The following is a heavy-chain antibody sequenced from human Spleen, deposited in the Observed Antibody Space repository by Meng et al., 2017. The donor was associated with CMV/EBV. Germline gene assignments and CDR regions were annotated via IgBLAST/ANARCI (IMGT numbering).Heavy chain of an antibody. V-gene: IGHV4-59*01. J-gene: IGHJ6*02. CDR2: INYRGST. CDR3: ARANYEILTGNYAMDV. CDR1: GGSSGSFY. D-gene: IGHD3-9*01. Sequence: SETLSLTCAVSGGSSGSFYWSWIRQTPGKGREWIGYINYRGSTKYNPSLKNRGSISADMSNNQFSLNLSSVTAADTAVYYCARANYEILTGNYAMDVWGQGSTVTVSS.